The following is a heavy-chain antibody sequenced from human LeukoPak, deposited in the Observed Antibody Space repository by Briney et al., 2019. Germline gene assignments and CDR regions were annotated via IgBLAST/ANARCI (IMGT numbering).Heavy chain of an antibody. CDR3: AKDLYYYGSGNYIDY. V-gene: IGHV3-23*01. D-gene: IGHD3-10*01. CDR1: GFTFSSYA. CDR2: ISGSGGSR. Sequence: GGSLRLSCAASGFTFSSYAMSWVRQAPGKGLECVSAISGSGGSRYSADSVKGRFTISRDNSKNTLYLQMNSLRAEDTAIYYCAKDLYYYGSGNYIDYWGQGTLVTVSS. J-gene: IGHJ4*02.